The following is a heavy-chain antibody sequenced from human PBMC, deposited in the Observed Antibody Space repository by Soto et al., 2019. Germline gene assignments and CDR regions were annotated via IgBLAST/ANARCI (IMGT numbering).Heavy chain of an antibody. Sequence: QVQLVESGGGMVQPGRSLRLSCTVSGFTFSTYDMHWVRQAPGKGLEWVAVVSYDAGYKNYADSVKGRFTISRDNSKNTLYVQMNGLRPEDTAVYYCAKVSISKSSAVTFDSWGQGTLVTVSS. CDR3: AKVSISKSSAVTFDS. CDR1: GFTFSTYD. V-gene: IGHV3-30*18. D-gene: IGHD2-15*01. CDR2: VSYDAGYK. J-gene: IGHJ4*02.